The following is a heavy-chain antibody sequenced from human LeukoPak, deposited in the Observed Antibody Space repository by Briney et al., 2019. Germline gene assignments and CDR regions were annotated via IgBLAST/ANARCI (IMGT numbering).Heavy chain of an antibody. V-gene: IGHV3-23*01. CDR3: ARDAGNSGYGCDL. CDR1: RFTFSTYA. J-gene: IGHJ5*02. D-gene: IGHD5-12*01. Sequence: GGSLRLSCAASRFTFSTYAMSWVRQPPGKGLEWVSAISGSDGSTYYADSVKGRFTISRDNARNSLYLQMNNLRGEDTAIYYCARDAGNSGYGCDLWGQGTLVTVSS. CDR2: ISGSDGST.